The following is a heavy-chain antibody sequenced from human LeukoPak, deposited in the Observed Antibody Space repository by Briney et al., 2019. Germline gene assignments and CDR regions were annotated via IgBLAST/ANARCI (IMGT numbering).Heavy chain of an antibody. Sequence: SETLSLTCTVSGGSISSYYWSWIRQPPGKGLEWIGYIYYSGSTNYNPSLKSRVTISVDTSKNQFSLKLSSVTAADTAVYYCARAGSIAVAGTFGWFDPWGQGTLSPSPQ. V-gene: IGHV4-59*01. CDR2: IYYSGST. J-gene: IGHJ5*02. CDR1: GGSISSYY. CDR3: ARAGSIAVAGTFGWFDP. D-gene: IGHD6-19*01.